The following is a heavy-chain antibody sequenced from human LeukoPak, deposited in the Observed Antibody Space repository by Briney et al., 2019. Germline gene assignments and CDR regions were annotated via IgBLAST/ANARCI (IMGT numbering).Heavy chain of an antibody. CDR2: IYSGGST. D-gene: IGHD3-22*01. Sequence: PGGSLRLSCAASGFTFSSYAMNWVRQAPGKGLECVSIIYSGGSTYYADSVKGRFTISRHDSKNTLYLQMTSLRAEDTAVYYCARGYYYDSTSHNTDAFDIWGQGTMVTVSS. CDR1: GFTFSSYA. J-gene: IGHJ3*02. CDR3: ARGYYYDSTSHNTDAFDI. V-gene: IGHV3-53*04.